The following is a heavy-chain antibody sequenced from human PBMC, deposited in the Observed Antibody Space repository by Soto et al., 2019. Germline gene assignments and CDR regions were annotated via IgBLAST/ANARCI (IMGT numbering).Heavy chain of an antibody. J-gene: IGHJ4*02. CDR3: ARLFRGTMVRGVITSDY. Sequence: PSETHSLTCTVSGGSIRSGGYYWSWIRKHPGKGLEWIGYIYYSGSTYYNPSLKSRVTISVDTSKNQFSLKLSSVTAADTAVYYCARLFRGTMVRGVITSDYWGQGTLVTVSS. V-gene: IGHV4-30-4*08. CDR1: GGSIRSGGYY. CDR2: IYYSGST. D-gene: IGHD3-10*01.